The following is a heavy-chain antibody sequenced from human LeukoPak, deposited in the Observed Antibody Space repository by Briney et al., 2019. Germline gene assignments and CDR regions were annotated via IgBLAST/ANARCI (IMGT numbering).Heavy chain of an antibody. Sequence: SETLSLTCAVYGGSFSGYYWSWIRQPPGKGLEWIGEINHSGSTNYNPSLKSRVTISVDTSKNQFSLKLSSVTAADTAVYYCARQWSYYDSSGQSRGAFDIWGQGTMVTVSS. CDR1: GGSFSGYY. V-gene: IGHV4-34*01. J-gene: IGHJ3*02. CDR2: INHSGST. CDR3: ARQWSYYDSSGQSRGAFDI. D-gene: IGHD3-22*01.